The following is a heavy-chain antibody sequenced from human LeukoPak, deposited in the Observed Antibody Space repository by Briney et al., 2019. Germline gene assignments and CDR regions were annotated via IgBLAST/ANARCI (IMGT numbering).Heavy chain of an antibody. J-gene: IGHJ6*03. D-gene: IGHD4-23*01. CDR3: AKGGGNSYYFYYMDV. Sequence: PGGSLRLSCAASGFTFSSYAMSWVRQAPGKGLEWVSAITGGAGSTYCTDSVKGRFTISRDNSKNTLYLQTNSLRAEDTAVYYCAKGGGNSYYFYYMDVWGKGTTVTVSS. V-gene: IGHV3-23*01. CDR1: GFTFSSYA. CDR2: ITGGAGST.